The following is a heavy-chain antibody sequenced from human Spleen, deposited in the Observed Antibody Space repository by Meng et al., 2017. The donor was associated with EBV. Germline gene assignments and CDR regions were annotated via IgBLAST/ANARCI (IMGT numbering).Heavy chain of an antibody. CDR1: GYTFTSYG. CDR2: INGYNAKT. J-gene: IGHJ4*02. CDR3: ARVGSGYDFDD. V-gene: IGHV1-18*01. D-gene: IGHD5-12*01. Sequence: QVQLVQSGAEVEKPXASVKVSCKASGYTFTSYGISWVRQAPGQGLEWMGWINGYNAKTDYAQKFQGTVTMTRDTSTSTAYMELRSLRPDDTAVYFCARVGSGYDFDDWGQGTLVTVSS.